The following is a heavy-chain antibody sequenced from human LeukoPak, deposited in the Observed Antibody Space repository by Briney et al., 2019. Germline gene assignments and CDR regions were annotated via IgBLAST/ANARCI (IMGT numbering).Heavy chain of an antibody. V-gene: IGHV3-74*01. Sequence: GGSLRLSCAASGLTFSSYWMHWVRQAPGKGLVWVSRINTDGSSTRYADSVKGRFTISRDNAKNTLYLQMNSLRAEDTAVYYCAMGSPDESLDYWGQGILVTVSS. J-gene: IGHJ4*02. D-gene: IGHD1-26*01. CDR2: INTDGSST. CDR1: GLTFSSYW. CDR3: AMGSPDESLDY.